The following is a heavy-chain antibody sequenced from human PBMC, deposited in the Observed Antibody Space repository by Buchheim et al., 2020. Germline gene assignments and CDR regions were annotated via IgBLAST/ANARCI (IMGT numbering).Heavy chain of an antibody. CDR3: AKDRTPQSSPQVDYYYYYGMDV. D-gene: IGHD6-13*01. CDR1: GFTFSSYG. Sequence: QVQLVESGGGVVQPGRSLRLSCAASGFTFSSYGMHWVRQAPGKGLEWVAVISHDGSNKYYADSVKGRFTISRDNSKNTLYLQMNSLRAEDTAVYYCAKDRTPQSSPQVDYYYYYGMDVWGQGTT. CDR2: ISHDGSNK. J-gene: IGHJ6*02. V-gene: IGHV3-30*18.